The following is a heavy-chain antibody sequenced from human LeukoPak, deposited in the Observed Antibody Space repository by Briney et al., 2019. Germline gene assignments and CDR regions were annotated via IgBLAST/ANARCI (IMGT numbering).Heavy chain of an antibody. CDR2: INHSGST. V-gene: IGHV4-34*01. Sequence: NPSETLSLTCAVYGGSFSGYYWSWIRQPPGKGLEWIGEINHSGSTNYNPSLKSRVTISVDTSKNQLSLKLSSVTAADTAVYYCASGQDAFDIWGQGTMVTVSS. CDR3: ASGQDAFDI. J-gene: IGHJ3*02. CDR1: GGSFSGYY.